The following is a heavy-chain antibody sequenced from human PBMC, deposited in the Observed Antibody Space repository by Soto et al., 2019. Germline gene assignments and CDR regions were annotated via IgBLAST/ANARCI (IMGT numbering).Heavy chain of an antibody. CDR2: IFSNDEK. Sequence: QVTLKESGPVLVKPTETLTLTCTVSGFSLSNARMGVSWIRQPPGKALEWLAHIFSNDEKSYSTSLKSRLTNSKDTSKSQVVLTMTNMDPVDTATYYCARIREQQLVRGAVVNYYYYMDVWGKGTTVTVSS. CDR1: GFSLSNARMG. D-gene: IGHD6-13*01. V-gene: IGHV2-26*01. CDR3: ARIREQQLVRGAVVNYYYYMDV. J-gene: IGHJ6*03.